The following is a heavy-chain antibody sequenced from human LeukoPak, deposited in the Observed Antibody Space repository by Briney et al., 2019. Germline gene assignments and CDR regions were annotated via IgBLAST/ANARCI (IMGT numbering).Heavy chain of an antibody. CDR3: AHGSMYQLDY. CDR2: IKSDGSST. Sequence: GGSLRLSCAASGFTFSSYWMHWVRQAPGKGLVWVSRIKSDGSSTNYADSVKGRFTISRDNAKNTLYLQMNSLRAEDTAVYYCAHGSMYQLDYWGQGTLVTVSS. D-gene: IGHD2-2*01. CDR1: GFTFSSYW. V-gene: IGHV3-74*01. J-gene: IGHJ4*02.